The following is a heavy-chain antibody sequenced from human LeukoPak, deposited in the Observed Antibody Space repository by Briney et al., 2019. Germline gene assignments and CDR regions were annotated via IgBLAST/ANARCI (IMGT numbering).Heavy chain of an antibody. CDR2: ISSSSSYI. Sequence: GGSLRLSCAASGFTFSSYSMNWVRQAPGKGLEWVSSISSSSSYIYYADSVKGRFTISTDNAKNSLYLQMNSPRAADTAVYYCARDSPPAGGDGETVWADAFDIWGQGTMVTVSS. V-gene: IGHV3-21*01. D-gene: IGHD3-16*01. CDR1: GFTFSSYS. CDR3: ARDSPPAGGDGETVWADAFDI. J-gene: IGHJ3*02.